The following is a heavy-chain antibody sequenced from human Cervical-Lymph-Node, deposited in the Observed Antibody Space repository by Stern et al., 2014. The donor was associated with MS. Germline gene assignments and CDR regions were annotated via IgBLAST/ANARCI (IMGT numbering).Heavy chain of an antibody. D-gene: IGHD3-10*01. J-gene: IGHJ4*02. CDR1: GYTFSDYA. Sequence: QVQLGQSGAEVKKPGASVKVSCKASGYTFSDYAIYWVRQAPGHGLEWMGWISPYNGNTNYAQKIQGRVTMTTDTSTSIVYMELRSLRSDDTAVYYCAREAGSGSYYPLDYWGQGTLVTVSS. V-gene: IGHV1-18*01. CDR3: AREAGSGSYYPLDY. CDR2: ISPYNGNT.